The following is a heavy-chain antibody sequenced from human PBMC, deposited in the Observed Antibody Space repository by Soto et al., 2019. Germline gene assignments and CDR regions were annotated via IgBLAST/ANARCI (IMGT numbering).Heavy chain of an antibody. Sequence: LGESLKISCKGSGYSFTKYWIGWVRQMPGKGLEWMGIIYPGDSDTRYSPSLQGQVIISADKSINTAYLQWSSLQASDTAIYYCARSYSGTHPPPYYFDYPGQGTRVTVSS. D-gene: IGHD1-26*01. J-gene: IGHJ4*02. V-gene: IGHV5-51*01. CDR3: ARSYSGTHPPPYYFDY. CDR1: GYSFTKYW. CDR2: IYPGDSDT.